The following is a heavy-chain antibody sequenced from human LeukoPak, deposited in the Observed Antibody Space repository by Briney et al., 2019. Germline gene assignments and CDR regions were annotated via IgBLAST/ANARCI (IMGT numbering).Heavy chain of an antibody. D-gene: IGHD3-10*01. Sequence: GGSLRLSCAASGFTFSSYAMNWVRQAPGKGLEWVSAISGGGGTTYYADSVRGRFTISRDNAKNSLYLQMNSLRAEDTAVYYCARDRSITMVRGVIPYDYWGQGTLVTVSS. V-gene: IGHV3-23*01. J-gene: IGHJ4*02. CDR2: ISGGGGTT. CDR3: ARDRSITMVRGVIPYDY. CDR1: GFTFSSYA.